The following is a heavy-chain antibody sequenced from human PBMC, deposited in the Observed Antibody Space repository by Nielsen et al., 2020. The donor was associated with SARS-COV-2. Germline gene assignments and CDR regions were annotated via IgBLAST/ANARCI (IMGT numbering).Heavy chain of an antibody. CDR3: TREVSDFWSGYYADY. CDR2: IRSKAYGGTT. D-gene: IGHD3-3*01. J-gene: IGHJ4*02. CDR1: GFTFGDYA. Sequence: GESLKISCTASGFTFGDYAVSWFRQAPGKGLEWVGFIRSKAYGGTTEYAASVKGRFTISRDDSKSIAYLQMNSLKTEDTAVYYCTREVSDFWSGYYADYWGQGTLVTVSS. V-gene: IGHV3-49*03.